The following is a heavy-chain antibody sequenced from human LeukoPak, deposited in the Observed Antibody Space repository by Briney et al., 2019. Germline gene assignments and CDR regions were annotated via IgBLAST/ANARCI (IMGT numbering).Heavy chain of an antibody. CDR1: GYSFISYW. CDR3: ARHGYYFDSTTYYGTDY. J-gene: IGHJ4*02. Sequence: GESLKISCKGSGYSFISYWIGWVRQMPGKGLEWMGIIFPGDSDTRYSPSFQGQVTISADKSITTAYLQWSSLKASDTAMYYYARHGYYFDSTTYYGTDYWGQGTLVTVSS. D-gene: IGHD3-22*01. CDR2: IFPGDSDT. V-gene: IGHV5-51*01.